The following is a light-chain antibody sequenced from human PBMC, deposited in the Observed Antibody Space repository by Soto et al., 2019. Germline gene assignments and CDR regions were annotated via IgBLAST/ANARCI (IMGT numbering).Light chain of an antibody. Sequence: EIVMTQSPATLSVSPGETATLSCRASQSVGSAVAWYQHKPGQAPRLLIVSASIRASGVPGMFTGGVSSTEFTLTISSLHYEDFDFYSGQQYKNWPPLTFGGGTTVEIK. CDR2: SAS. V-gene: IGKV3-15*01. J-gene: IGKJ4*01. CDR1: QSVGSA. CDR3: QQYKNWPPLT.